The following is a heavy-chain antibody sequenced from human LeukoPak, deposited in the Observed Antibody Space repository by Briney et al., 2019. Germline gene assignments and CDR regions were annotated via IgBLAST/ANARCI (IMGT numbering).Heavy chain of an antibody. D-gene: IGHD4-23*01. J-gene: IGHJ3*02. CDR2: IYYSGST. V-gene: IGHV4-59*01. Sequence: SETLSLTCTVSGGSISSYYWSWIRQPPGKGLEWIGYIYYSGSTNYNPSLKSRVTISVDTSKNQFSLKLSSVTDADTAVYYCARGFPYVTVESGSSFDIWGQGTMVTVSS. CDR1: GGSISSYY. CDR3: ARGFPYVTVESGSSFDI.